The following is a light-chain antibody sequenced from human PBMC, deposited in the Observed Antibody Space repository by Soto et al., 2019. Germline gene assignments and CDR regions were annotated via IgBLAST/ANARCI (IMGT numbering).Light chain of an antibody. V-gene: IGKV3-15*01. J-gene: IGKJ5*01. CDR2: GAS. Sequence: EIVMTQSPATLSVSPGERATLSCRASQSVSSNLAWYQQKPGQTPRILIYGASTRATGIPARFSGSGSGTELTLTISSLQSEDFAVYYCQQYNNWLITFGQGTGLEIK. CDR1: QSVSSN. CDR3: QQYNNWLIT.